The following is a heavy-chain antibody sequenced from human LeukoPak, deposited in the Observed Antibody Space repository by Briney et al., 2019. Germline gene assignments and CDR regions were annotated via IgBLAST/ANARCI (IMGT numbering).Heavy chain of an antibody. CDR1: GFTFDDYG. CDR2: INWNGGST. J-gene: IGHJ3*02. CDR3: ARTYYDILTGYLHDAFDI. V-gene: IGHV3-20*04. D-gene: IGHD3-9*01. Sequence: GGSLRLSCAASGFTFDDYGMSWVRQAPGKGLEWVSGINWNGGSTGYADSVKGRFTISRDNAKNSLYLQMNSLRAEDTALYYCARTYYDILTGYLHDAFDIWGQGTMVTVSS.